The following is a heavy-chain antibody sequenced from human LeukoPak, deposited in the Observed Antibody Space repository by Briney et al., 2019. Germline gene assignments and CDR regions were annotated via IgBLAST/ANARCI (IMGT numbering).Heavy chain of an antibody. CDR1: GYTFTSYG. CDR3: ARGYGDYEGGGY. V-gene: IGHV1-69*06. D-gene: IGHD4-17*01. J-gene: IGHJ4*02. CDR2: IIPIFGTA. Sequence: SVKVSCKASGYTFTSYGISWVRQAPGQGLEWMGRIIPIFGTANYAQKFQGRVTITADKSTSTAYMELRSLRSEDTAVYYCARGYGDYEGGGYWGQGTLVTVSS.